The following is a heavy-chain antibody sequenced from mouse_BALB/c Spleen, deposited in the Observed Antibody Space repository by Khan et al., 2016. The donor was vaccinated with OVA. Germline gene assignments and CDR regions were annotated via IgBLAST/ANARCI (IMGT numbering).Heavy chain of an antibody. CDR3: ARTNYYGRGLYAMDY. J-gene: IGHJ4*01. D-gene: IGHD1-1*01. CDR2: IGPGSGST. CDR1: GYTFTSYW. Sequence: DLVKPGAAVQLSCKASGYTFTSYWINWIKQRPGQGLEWIGRIGPGSGSTSSNEMFKGKATLTVDTSSSTAYIQLSSLSSEDSAVSFCARTNYYGRGLYAMDYWGQGTSVPVAS. V-gene: IGHV1S41*01.